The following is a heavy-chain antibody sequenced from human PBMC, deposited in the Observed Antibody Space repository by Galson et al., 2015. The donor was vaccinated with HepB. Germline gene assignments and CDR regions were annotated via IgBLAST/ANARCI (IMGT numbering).Heavy chain of an antibody. D-gene: IGHD2-2*01. V-gene: IGHV3-23*01. Sequence: SLRLSCAASGFTFSSCAMSWVRQAPGKGLEWLSGISGSGGSTYYADSVKGRFTISRDNSKNTLYLQMNSLRAEDTAVYYCARERIDCISTSCYGVAFDVWGQGTMVTVSS. CDR2: ISGSGGST. J-gene: IGHJ3*01. CDR1: GFTFSSCA. CDR3: ARERIDCISTSCYGVAFDV.